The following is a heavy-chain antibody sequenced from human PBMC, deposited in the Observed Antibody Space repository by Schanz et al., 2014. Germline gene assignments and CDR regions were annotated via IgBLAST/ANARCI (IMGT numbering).Heavy chain of an antibody. CDR1: GGTFSRLT. CDR2: VIHILGVT. D-gene: IGHD2-21*02. J-gene: IGHJ5*02. CDR3: ATHDCAGSVS. V-gene: IGHV1-69*02. Sequence: QVQLVQSGAEVKKPGSSVKVSCKLSGGTFSRLTFSWVRQAPGQGLEWMGRVIHILGVTHYAQKFQGRVTITADKSTTAAYMELNSLNADDTAVYYCATHDCAGSVSWGQGTLVTVSS.